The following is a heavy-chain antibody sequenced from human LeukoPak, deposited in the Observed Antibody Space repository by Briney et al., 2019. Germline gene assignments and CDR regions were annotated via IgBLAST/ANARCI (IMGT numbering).Heavy chain of an antibody. D-gene: IGHD3-10*01. CDR1: GYTFTSYA. J-gene: IGHJ4*02. V-gene: IGHV1-3*01. CDR2: INAGNGNT. CDR3: ARVLVRGVITSLGY. Sequence: AASVKVSCKASGYTFTSYAMHWVRQAPGQRLEWMGWINAGNGNTKYSRKFQGRVTITRDTSASTAYMELSSLRSEDTAVYYCARVLVRGVITSLGYWGRGTLVTVSS.